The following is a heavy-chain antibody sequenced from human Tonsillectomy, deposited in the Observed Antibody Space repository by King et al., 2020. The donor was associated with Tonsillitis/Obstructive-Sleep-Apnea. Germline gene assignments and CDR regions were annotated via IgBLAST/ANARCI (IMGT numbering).Heavy chain of an antibody. V-gene: IGHV4-34*01. CDR3: AGYDSSGYYFALGDWFDP. Sequence: VQLQQWGAGLLKPSETLSLPCAVYGGSFSGYYWSWIRQPPGKGLEWIGEINHSGSTNYNPSLKSRVTISVDTSKNQFSLKLSSVTAADTAVYYCAGYDSSGYYFALGDWFDPWGQGTLVTVSS. CDR1: GGSFSGYY. D-gene: IGHD3-22*01. J-gene: IGHJ5*02. CDR2: INHSGST.